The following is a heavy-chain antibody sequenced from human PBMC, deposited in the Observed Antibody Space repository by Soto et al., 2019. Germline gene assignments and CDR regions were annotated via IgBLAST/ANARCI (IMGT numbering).Heavy chain of an antibody. CDR2: ISYDGSNK. Sequence: GGSLRLSCAASGFTFSSYAMHWVRQAPGKGLEWVAVISYDGSNKYYADSVKVRFTISRDNYKNKTDLQMNSMRADDTAVYYCAGTGYSSSWYDFDYWGQGTLVTVSS. CDR3: AGTGYSSSWYDFDY. J-gene: IGHJ4*02. CDR1: GFTFSSYA. D-gene: IGHD6-13*01. V-gene: IGHV3-30-3*01.